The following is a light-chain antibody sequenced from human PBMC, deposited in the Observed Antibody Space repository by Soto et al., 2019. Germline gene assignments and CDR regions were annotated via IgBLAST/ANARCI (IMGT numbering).Light chain of an antibody. CDR3: QQYNSYSRT. CDR2: KAS. V-gene: IGKV1-5*03. CDR1: QSISSW. Sequence: DIQMTQSPSTLSASVGDIVTITCRASQSISSWLAWYQKKPGKAHKLLSYKASSLESGVPSRFSGSGSGTEFTLTISSLQPDDFATYYCQQYNSYSRTFGQGTKVEIK. J-gene: IGKJ1*01.